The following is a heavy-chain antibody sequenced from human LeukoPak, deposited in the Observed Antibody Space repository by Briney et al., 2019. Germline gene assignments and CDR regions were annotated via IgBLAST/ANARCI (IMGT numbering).Heavy chain of an antibody. CDR1: GFTFSAYS. CDR2: ISSSSSYI. J-gene: IGHJ3*02. Sequence: GGSLRLSCAASGFTFSAYSMNWVRQAPGNGLEWVSSISSSSSYIYYADSVKGRLTISGDNAKNSLYLQMNSLRAEDTAVYYCATEGYYYGFDIWGQGKMVTVSS. D-gene: IGHD3-10*01. V-gene: IGHV3-21*01. CDR3: ATEGYYYGFDI.